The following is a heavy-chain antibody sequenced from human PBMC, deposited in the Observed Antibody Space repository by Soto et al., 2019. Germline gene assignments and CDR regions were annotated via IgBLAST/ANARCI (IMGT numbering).Heavy chain of an antibody. D-gene: IGHD1-1*01. V-gene: IGHV5-51*01. CDR3: ARGRASTRTFEC. J-gene: IGHJ4*02. CDR2: IYPIDSYT. CDR1: GDNFAGYW. Sequence: VESLKISCKGSGDNFAGYWIAWVRQMPWKGLELMGIIYPIDSYTRYRPSFQGQVAISADKSISSAYLPWSSLRASDTAMYYCARGRASTRTFECWGQGTTVTVSS.